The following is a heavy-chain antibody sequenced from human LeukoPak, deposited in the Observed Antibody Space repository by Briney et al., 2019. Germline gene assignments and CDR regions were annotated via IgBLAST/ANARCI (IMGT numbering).Heavy chain of an antibody. CDR3: ARLTGSPWYGDY. D-gene: IGHD6-13*01. Sequence: SETLSLTCSVSGGSMISSGDCWGWIRQPPGKGLEWIGTIYNSGRTYYNPSLNSRVTISVEMSKNQFSLKLGSVTAADTTVYYCARLTGSPWYGDYWGQGTLVTVSA. J-gene: IGHJ4*01. V-gene: IGHV4-39*01. CDR1: GGSMISSGDC. CDR2: IYNSGRT.